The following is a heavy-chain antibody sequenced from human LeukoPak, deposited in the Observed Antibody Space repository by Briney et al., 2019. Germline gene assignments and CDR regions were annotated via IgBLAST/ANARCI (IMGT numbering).Heavy chain of an antibody. CDR3: AKAGDIAVAGRYFDY. CDR2: ISGSGGST. Sequence: GGSLRLSCAASGFTFSSYAMSWVRQAPGKGLEWVSAISGSGGSTYYADSVKGRFTISRDNSKNTLYLQMNSLRAEDTAVYYCAKAGDIAVAGRYFDYWGQGTLVTVSS. D-gene: IGHD6-19*01. J-gene: IGHJ4*02. V-gene: IGHV3-23*01. CDR1: GFTFSSYA.